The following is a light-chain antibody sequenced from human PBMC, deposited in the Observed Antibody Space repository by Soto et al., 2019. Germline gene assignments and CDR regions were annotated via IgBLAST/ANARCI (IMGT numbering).Light chain of an antibody. J-gene: IGLJ2*01. CDR1: SSGVGGYNY. V-gene: IGLV2-14*01. Sequence: QSALTQPASVSGSPGQSITISCTGTSSGVGGYNYVSWYQQHPGKAPKLMIYDVSNRPSGVSNRFSGSKSGNTAYLTISGLQAEDEADYYCSAYTSSGTLVVFGGGTKLTVL. CDR3: SAYTSSGTLVV. CDR2: DVS.